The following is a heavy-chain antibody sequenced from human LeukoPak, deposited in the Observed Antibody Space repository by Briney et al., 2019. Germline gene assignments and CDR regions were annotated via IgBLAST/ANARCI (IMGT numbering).Heavy chain of an antibody. Sequence: GASVKVSCKASGGTFISYAISWVGQAHGQGREWMGRIIPIFGTANYAQKCHGRVTITTDESTSKGYLQLSSLRSEDTAVYYCATTGIAAAGTSDGFDYWGQGTLVTVSS. V-gene: IGHV1-69*05. J-gene: IGHJ4*02. D-gene: IGHD6-13*01. CDR3: ATTGIAAAGTSDGFDY. CDR2: IIPIFGTA. CDR1: GGTFISYA.